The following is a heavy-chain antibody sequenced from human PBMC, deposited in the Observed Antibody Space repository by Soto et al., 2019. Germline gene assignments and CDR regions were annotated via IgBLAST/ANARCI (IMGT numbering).Heavy chain of an antibody. CDR3: ARDMTNVRSSYFDY. V-gene: IGHV3-33*01. J-gene: IGHJ4*02. D-gene: IGHD4-17*01. CDR2: IWYDGSNK. CDR1: GFTFSSYG. Sequence: PGGSLRLSCAASGFTFSSYGMHWVRQAPGKGLEWVAVIWYDGSNKYYADSVKGRFTISRDNSKNTLYLQMNSLRAEDTAVYYCARDMTNVRSSYFDYWCQGTLVTVSA.